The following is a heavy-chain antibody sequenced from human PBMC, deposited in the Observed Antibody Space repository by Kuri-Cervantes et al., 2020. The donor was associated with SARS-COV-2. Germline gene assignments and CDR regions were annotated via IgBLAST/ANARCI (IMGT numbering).Heavy chain of an antibody. CDR2: INHSGST. Sequence: ESLKISCAVYGGSFSGYYWSWIRQPPGKGLEWIGEINHSGSTNYNPSLKSRVTISVDTSKNQFSLKLSTVTAADTAVYYCARVYCSGGSCYSLDYWGQGTLVTVSS. CDR1: GGSFSGYY. J-gene: IGHJ4*02. V-gene: IGHV4-34*01. CDR3: ARVYCSGGSCYSLDY. D-gene: IGHD2-15*01.